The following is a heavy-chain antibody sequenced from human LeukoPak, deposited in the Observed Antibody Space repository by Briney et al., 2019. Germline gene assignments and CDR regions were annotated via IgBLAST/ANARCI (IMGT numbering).Heavy chain of an antibody. V-gene: IGHV1-69*13. J-gene: IGHJ6*03. D-gene: IGHD4-17*01. Sequence: GASVRVSCKDSGGTFSSYAISWVRQAPGQGLEWMGGIIPIFGTANYAQKFQGRVTITADESTSTAYMELSSLRSEDTAVYYCARGRWLTVTTRLYYYYMDVWGKGTTVTISS. CDR1: GGTFSSYA. CDR2: IIPIFGTA. CDR3: ARGRWLTVTTRLYYYYMDV.